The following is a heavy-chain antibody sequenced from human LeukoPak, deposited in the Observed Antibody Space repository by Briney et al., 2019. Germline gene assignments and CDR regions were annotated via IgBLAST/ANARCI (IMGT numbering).Heavy chain of an antibody. V-gene: IGHV4-59*01. D-gene: IGHD2-15*01. J-gene: IGHJ5*02. CDR2: IYYSGST. CDR1: GGSISSYY. Sequence: SETLSLTCTVSGGSISSYYWSWIRQPPGKGLEWIGYIYYSGSTNYNPSLKSRVTISVDTSKNQFSLKLSSVTAADTAVYYCARAPNHCSGGSCYSELDWFDPWGQGTLVTVSS. CDR3: ARAPNHCSGGSCYSELDWFDP.